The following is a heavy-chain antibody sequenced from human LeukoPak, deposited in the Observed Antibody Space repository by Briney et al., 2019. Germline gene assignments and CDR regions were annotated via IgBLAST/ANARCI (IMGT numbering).Heavy chain of an antibody. J-gene: IGHJ4*02. CDR1: GFTFSSYS. V-gene: IGHV3-21*01. D-gene: IGHD3-3*01. Sequence: GGSLRLSCAASGFTFSSYSVNWVRQAPGKGLEWVSSIGSSSSYIYYADSVKGRFTISRDNAKNSLYLQMNSLRAEDTAVYYCASQRYDFLFDYWGQGTLVTVSS. CDR2: IGSSSSYI. CDR3: ASQRYDFLFDY.